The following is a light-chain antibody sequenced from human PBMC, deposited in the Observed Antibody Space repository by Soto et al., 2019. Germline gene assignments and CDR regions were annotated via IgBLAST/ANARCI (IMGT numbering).Light chain of an antibody. J-gene: IGKJ3*01. CDR3: LQYNSYPYS. CDR1: QSISSW. CDR2: DAS. V-gene: IGKV1-5*01. Sequence: DIQMTQSPSTLSASVGDRVTITCRASQSISSWLAWYQQKPGKAPTLLIYDASNLERGVPSRFSGSGSGTEFTLTISSLQPDDFATYYCLQYNSYPYSFGPGTKVDIK.